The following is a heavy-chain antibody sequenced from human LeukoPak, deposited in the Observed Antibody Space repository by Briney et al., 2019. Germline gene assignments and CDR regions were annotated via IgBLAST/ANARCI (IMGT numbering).Heavy chain of an antibody. D-gene: IGHD6-19*01. V-gene: IGHV3-13*01. CDR2: IGKGGET. CDR3: VRGAPSGFDY. J-gene: IGHJ4*02. Sequence: GGSLRLSCAASGFTFSSYDFHWVRQATGKGLEWVSSIGKGGETFYSVSAKGRFTISRENAKNSLYLQMNSLRAGDTAMYYCVRGAPSGFDYWGQGTLVTVSS. CDR1: GFTFSSYD.